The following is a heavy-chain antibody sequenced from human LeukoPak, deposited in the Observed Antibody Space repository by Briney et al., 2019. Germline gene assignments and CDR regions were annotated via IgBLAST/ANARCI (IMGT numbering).Heavy chain of an antibody. CDR1: GGTFSSYA. Sequence: SVKVSCKASGGTFSSYAISWARQAPGQGLEWMGGIIPIFGTANYAQKFQGRVTITADESTSTAYMELSSLRSEDTAVHYCARSRGIPEYYFDYWGQGTLVTVSS. CDR3: ARSRGIPEYYFDY. D-gene: IGHD2-21*01. J-gene: IGHJ4*02. V-gene: IGHV1-69*13. CDR2: IIPIFGTA.